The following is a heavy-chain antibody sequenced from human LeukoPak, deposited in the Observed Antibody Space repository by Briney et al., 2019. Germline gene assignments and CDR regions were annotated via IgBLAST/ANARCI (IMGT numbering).Heavy chain of an antibody. V-gene: IGHV3-30*04. CDR2: ISYDGSNK. CDR1: GFTFSSYA. D-gene: IGHD5-18*01. Sequence: GRSLRLSCAASGFTFSSYAMHWVRQVPGKGLKWVAVISYDGSNKYYADSVKGRFTISRDNSKNTLYLQMNSLRAEDTAVYYCARVTRFGAFDIWGQGTMVTVSS. CDR3: ARVTRFGAFDI. J-gene: IGHJ3*02.